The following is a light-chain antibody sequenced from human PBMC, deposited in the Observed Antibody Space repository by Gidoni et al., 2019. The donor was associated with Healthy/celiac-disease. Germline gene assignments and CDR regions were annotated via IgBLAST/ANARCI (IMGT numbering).Light chain of an antibody. Sequence: QSVRTQPPSASGTLGQMVTISCSGSSSNSGSNYVYWYQQLPGTAPKLLIYRNNQRPSGVPDRFSGSMSGTSASLAIRGLRSEDEADYYCAAWDDSLSGVVFGGGTTLTVL. CDR1: SSNSGSNY. CDR2: RNN. CDR3: AAWDDSLSGVV. V-gene: IGLV1-47*01. J-gene: IGLJ2*01.